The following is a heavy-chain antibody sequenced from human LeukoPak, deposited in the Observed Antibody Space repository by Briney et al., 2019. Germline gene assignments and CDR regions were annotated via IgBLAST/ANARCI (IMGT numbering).Heavy chain of an antibody. CDR2: INPSGGST. J-gene: IGHJ4*02. Sequence: ASVKVSCKASGYSFTNYYMHWVRQAPGQGLEWMTMINPSGGSTTYAQNFQDRVTVTRDTSTSTVYMELSSLTSEDTAVYYCARTRGYYFDYWGQRTLVTVSS. CDR1: GYSFTNYY. CDR3: ARTRGYYFDY. V-gene: IGHV1-46*01.